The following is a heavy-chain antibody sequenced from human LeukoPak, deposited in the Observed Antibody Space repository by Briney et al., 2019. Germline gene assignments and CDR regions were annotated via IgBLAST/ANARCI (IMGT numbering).Heavy chain of an antibody. D-gene: IGHD6-19*01. J-gene: IGHJ4*02. V-gene: IGHV3-21*01. CDR3: ARSPAGYSSGWYPNY. CDR2: ISSSSSSYI. Sequence: GGSLRLSCAASGFTFSSYSMNWVRQAPGKGLEWVSSISSSSSSYIYYADSVKGRFTISRDNAKNSLYLQMNSLRAEDTAVYYCARSPAGYSSGWYPNYWGQGTLVTVSS. CDR1: GFTFSSYS.